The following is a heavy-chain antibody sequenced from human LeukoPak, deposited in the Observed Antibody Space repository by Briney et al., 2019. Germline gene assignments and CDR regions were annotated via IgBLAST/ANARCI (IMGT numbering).Heavy chain of an antibody. V-gene: IGHV3-43*02. CDR3: AKDMAVGGSLFYGMDV. J-gene: IGHJ6*02. D-gene: IGHD3-16*01. Sequence: GGSLRLSCAASGFTFSSYAMSWVRQAPGKGLEWVSAISGSGDSTYYADSVKGRFTISRDNSKNSLYLQMNSLRTEDTALYYCAKDMAVGGSLFYGMDVWGQGTTVTVSS. CDR1: GFTFSSYA. CDR2: ISGSGDST.